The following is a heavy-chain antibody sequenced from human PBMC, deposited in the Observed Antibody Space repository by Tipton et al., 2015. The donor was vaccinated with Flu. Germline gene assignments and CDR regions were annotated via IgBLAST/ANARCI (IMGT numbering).Heavy chain of an antibody. CDR2: ISSSGSTI. CDR3: ARQLRFLEWPYYFEY. Sequence: SLRLSCAASGFTFNSCEMNWVRQAPGKGLEWVSYISSSGSTIYYSDSVKGRFTISRDNSKNTLYLQMDSLRAEDTAVYYCARQLRFLEWPYYFEYWGQGTLVTVSS. D-gene: IGHD3-3*01. J-gene: IGHJ4*02. V-gene: IGHV3-48*03. CDR1: GFTFNSCE.